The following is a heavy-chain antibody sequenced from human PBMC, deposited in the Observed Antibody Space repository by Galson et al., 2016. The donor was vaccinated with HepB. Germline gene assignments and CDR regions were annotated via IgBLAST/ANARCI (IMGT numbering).Heavy chain of an antibody. V-gene: IGHV4-30-4*01. D-gene: IGHD3-3*01. Sequence: TLSLTCSVSGGSMSGGDHFWSWIRQTPGKGLEWMGYIHHSGGTYYSPSLKSRLSMSVDTSRNQFSLRLASVTDADTAVYYCVRDGEFYSGYLGRGLFDPWGQGTLVLVSA. CDR3: VRDGEFYSGYLGRGLFDP. CDR2: IHHSGGT. J-gene: IGHJ5*02. CDR1: GGSMSGGDHF.